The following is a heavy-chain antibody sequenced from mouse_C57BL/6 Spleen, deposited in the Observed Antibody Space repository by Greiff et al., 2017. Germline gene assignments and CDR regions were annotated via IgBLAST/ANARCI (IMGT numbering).Heavy chain of an antibody. CDR3: ARYYGSSYGGAMDY. D-gene: IGHD1-1*01. V-gene: IGHV1-72*01. J-gene: IGHJ4*01. Sequence: QVQLQQPGAELVKPGASVKLSCKASGYTFTSYWMHWVKQRPGRGLEWIGRIDPNSGGTKYNEKFKSKATLTVDKPSSTAYMQLSSLTSEDSAVYYCARYYGSSYGGAMDYWGQGTSVTVSS. CDR1: GYTFTSYW. CDR2: IDPNSGGT.